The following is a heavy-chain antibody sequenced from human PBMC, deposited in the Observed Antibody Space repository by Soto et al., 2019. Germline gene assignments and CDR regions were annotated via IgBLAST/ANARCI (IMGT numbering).Heavy chain of an antibody. CDR2: ISGSGGGT. V-gene: IGHV3-23*01. CDR3: AKSDKAVAVAGIDY. D-gene: IGHD6-19*01. Sequence: EVQLLESGGGLVQPGGSVRLSCAASGFRFSSYAMSWVRQAPGKGLEWVSGISGSGGGTYYADSVKGRFTISRDNSKNTLYLQMNSLRAEDTAVYSCAKSDKAVAVAGIDYWGQGTLVTVSS. J-gene: IGHJ4*02. CDR1: GFRFSSYA.